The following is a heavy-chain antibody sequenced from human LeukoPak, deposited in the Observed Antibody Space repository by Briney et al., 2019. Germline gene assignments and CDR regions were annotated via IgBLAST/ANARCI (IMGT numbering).Heavy chain of an antibody. CDR1: GFTFSSYW. D-gene: IGHD4-17*01. V-gene: IGHV3-74*01. CDR2: INSDGSST. Sequence: PGGSLRLSCAASGFTFSSYWMHWVRQAPGKGLVWVSRINSDGSSTSYADSVKGRFTISRDNAKNTLYLQMNSLRAEDTAVYYCARGGYGDYYYYYYYMDVWGKGTTVTVSS. J-gene: IGHJ6*03. CDR3: ARGGYGDYYYYYYYMDV.